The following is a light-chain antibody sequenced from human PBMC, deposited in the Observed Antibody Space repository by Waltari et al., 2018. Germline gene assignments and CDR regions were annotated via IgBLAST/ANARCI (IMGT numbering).Light chain of an antibody. CDR3: QQVNSYHLT. CDR1: QDISTY. Sequence: DIQLTQSPSFLSASVGDRVTITCRASQDISTYLAWYQQKPGKAPKFLIYAASTVQSGVPSMFSGGGSGTEFTLTISSLQPEDFAIYHCQQVNSYHLTFGGGKKVE. V-gene: IGKV1-9*01. CDR2: AAS. J-gene: IGKJ4*01.